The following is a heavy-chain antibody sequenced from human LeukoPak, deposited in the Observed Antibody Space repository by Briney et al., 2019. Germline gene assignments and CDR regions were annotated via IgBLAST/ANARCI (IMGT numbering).Heavy chain of an antibody. CDR1: GYTFSNHD. CDR3: ARGMGRGYSYGSLDY. D-gene: IGHD5-18*01. CDR2: MNPNSGAT. J-gene: IGHJ4*02. V-gene: IGHV1-8*01. Sequence: ASVKVSCKASGYTFSNHDFNWMRQATGQGLEWMGWMNPNSGATGYAQKFQGRVTITADESTSTAYMELSSLRSEDTAVYYCARGMGRGYSYGSLDYWGQGTLVTVSS.